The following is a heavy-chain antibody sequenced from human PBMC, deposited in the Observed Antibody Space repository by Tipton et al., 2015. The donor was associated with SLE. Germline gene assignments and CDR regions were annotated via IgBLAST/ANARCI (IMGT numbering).Heavy chain of an antibody. D-gene: IGHD6-13*01. Sequence: TLSLTCAVSGGSINSGSHFWSWIRQPAGKGLEWIGRISTSGVPNYTSSLKSRVTISIDTSKNQFSLKLSSVTAADTAVYYCARREGLAAAVDYWGQGTLVTVSS. CDR1: GGSINSGSHF. J-gene: IGHJ4*02. CDR2: ISTSGVP. CDR3: ARREGLAAAVDY. V-gene: IGHV4-61*02.